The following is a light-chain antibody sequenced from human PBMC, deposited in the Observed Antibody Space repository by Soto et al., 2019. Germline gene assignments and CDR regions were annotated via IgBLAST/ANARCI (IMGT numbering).Light chain of an antibody. CDR3: QQYGSSWT. J-gene: IGKJ1*01. V-gene: IGKV3-20*01. CDR2: GAS. CDR1: QTVSSSY. Sequence: EIVLTQSPGTLSLSPGERATLSCRASQTVSSSYLAWYQQKPGQAPRLLIYGASSRATGIPDRFSGSGSGTDFTLTISRLEPEDFAVYYCQQYGSSWTFVQGTKVEIQ.